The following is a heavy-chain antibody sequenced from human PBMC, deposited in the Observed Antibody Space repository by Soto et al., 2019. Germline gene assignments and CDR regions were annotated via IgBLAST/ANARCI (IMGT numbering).Heavy chain of an antibody. CDR1: GYTFTSYG. Sequence: GASVKVSCKASGYTFTSYGISWVRQAPGQGLEWMGWISAYNGNTNYAQKLQGRVTMTTDTSTSTAYMELRSLRSDDTAVYYCARDILGYCTNGVFYRPPYYYGMDVWGQVTTVTVSS. V-gene: IGHV1-18*04. J-gene: IGHJ6*02. CDR3: ARDILGYCTNGVFYRPPYYYGMDV. CDR2: ISAYNGNT. D-gene: IGHD2-8*01.